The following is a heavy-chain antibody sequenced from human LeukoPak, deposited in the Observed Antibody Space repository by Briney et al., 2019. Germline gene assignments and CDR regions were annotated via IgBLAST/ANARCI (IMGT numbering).Heavy chain of an antibody. D-gene: IGHD3-10*01. CDR3: ARRGFGENYFDY. J-gene: IGHJ4*02. CDR1: GFTFDDYG. CDR2: ITSGGST. Sequence: GGSLRLSCAASGFTFDDYGMSWVRQAPGKGLEWVSVITSGGSTYYADSVKGRFTISRDNSKNTLSLQMNSLRAENTAVYYCARRGFGENYFDYWGQGTLVIVSS. V-gene: IGHV3-23*01.